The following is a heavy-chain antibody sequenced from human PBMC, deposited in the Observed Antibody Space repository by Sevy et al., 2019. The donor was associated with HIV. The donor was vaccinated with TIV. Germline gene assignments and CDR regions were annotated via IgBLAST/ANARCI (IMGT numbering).Heavy chain of an antibody. CDR1: GYTFTSYY. Sequence: ASVKVSCKASGYTFTSYYMHWVRQAPGQGLEWMGIINPIGGSRNYAQMFQGRVTMTRDTSTSTVYMELSSLRSEDTAVYYCARDSDNYDILTGYYPFDYWGQGTLVTVSS. D-gene: IGHD3-9*01. CDR3: ARDSDNYDILTGYYPFDY. CDR2: INPIGGSR. V-gene: IGHV1-46*01. J-gene: IGHJ4*02.